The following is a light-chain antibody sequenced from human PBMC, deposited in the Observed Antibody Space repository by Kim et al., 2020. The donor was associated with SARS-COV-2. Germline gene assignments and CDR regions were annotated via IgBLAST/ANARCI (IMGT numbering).Light chain of an antibody. CDR1: QSVSTY. Sequence: EIVMTQSPATLSVSPGERATLSCRASQSVSTYLAWYQQKPGQAPRLLIYGASTRATGIPARFSGSGSGTEFTLTINSLQSEDFAVYYCQKYDNWPITFGQGTRLEI. J-gene: IGKJ5*01. CDR2: GAS. V-gene: IGKV3-15*01. CDR3: QKYDNWPIT.